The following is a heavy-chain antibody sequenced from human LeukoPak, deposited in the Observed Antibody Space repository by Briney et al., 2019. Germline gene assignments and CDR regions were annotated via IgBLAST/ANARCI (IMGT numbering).Heavy chain of an antibody. Sequence: ASVTVSCTASGYTFTVYYMHWGRPAPGQGLEWMGWINTNSGGTNYAQTFQGRVTMTRDTSITTAYMELSRLRSDDTAVYYCARTPRRAVEMGTIGWFDPWGQGTLVTVSS. V-gene: IGHV1-2*02. CDR1: GYTFTVYY. D-gene: IGHD5-24*01. J-gene: IGHJ5*02. CDR3: ARTPRRAVEMGTIGWFDP. CDR2: INTNSGGT.